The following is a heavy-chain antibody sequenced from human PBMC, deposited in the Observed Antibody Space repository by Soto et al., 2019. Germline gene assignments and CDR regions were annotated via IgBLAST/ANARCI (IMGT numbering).Heavy chain of an antibody. J-gene: IGHJ6*03. CDR3: ARDEQQLVRGDYYYYMDV. Sequence: ASVKVSCKASGYTFTSYDINWVRQATGQGLEWMGWMNPNSGNTGYAQKFQGRVTMTRNTSISTAYMELSSLRSEDTAVYYCARDEQQLVRGDYYYYMDVWGKGTTVTVSS. CDR2: MNPNSGNT. CDR1: GYTFTSYD. V-gene: IGHV1-8*01. D-gene: IGHD6-13*01.